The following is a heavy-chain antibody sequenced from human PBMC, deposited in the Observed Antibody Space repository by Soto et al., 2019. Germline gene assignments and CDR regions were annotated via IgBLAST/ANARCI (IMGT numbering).Heavy chain of an antibody. CDR2: ISYDGSNK. V-gene: IGHV3-30*18. CDR1: GFTFSSYG. Sequence: GGSLRLSCAASGFTFSSYGMHWVRQAPGKGLEWVAVISYDGSNKYYADSVKGRFTISRDNSKNTLYLQMNSLRAEDTAVYYCAKDRYGGNLEFDYWGQGTLVTVSS. D-gene: IGHD2-21*02. J-gene: IGHJ4*02. CDR3: AKDRYGGNLEFDY.